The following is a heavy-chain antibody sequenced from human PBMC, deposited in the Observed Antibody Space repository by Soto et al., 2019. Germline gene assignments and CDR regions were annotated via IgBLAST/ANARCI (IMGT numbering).Heavy chain of an antibody. Sequence: EVLLVEFGGGLVEPGGSLRLSCAVSGFTFSDAWMHWVRQAPGKGLEWVGRIKSKIDSGTTDYAAVVKDRFIISRDDSKNTLYLHMNSLKTEDTAVYFCATDHWWKLRGDYWGPVSLVTVSS. J-gene: IGHJ4*02. CDR1: GFTFSDAW. D-gene: IGHD2-21*01. CDR2: IKSKIDSGTT. CDR3: ATDHWWKLRGDY. V-gene: IGHV3-15*07.